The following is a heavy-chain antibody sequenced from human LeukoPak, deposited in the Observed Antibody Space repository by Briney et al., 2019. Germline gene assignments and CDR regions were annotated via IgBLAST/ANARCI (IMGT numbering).Heavy chain of an antibody. CDR1: GYTITSHG. CDR2: ISADNGNT. Sequence: DSVTVTCKASGYTITSHGISWVRQPPGQGLEWMGWISADNGNTNYAQKVQGRVTMTTDTSTSTAYMELRSLRSDDTAVYYCTIHPGNCSGGSCYSHYWGQGTLVTVSS. D-gene: IGHD2-15*01. V-gene: IGHV1-18*01. J-gene: IGHJ4*02. CDR3: TIHPGNCSGGSCYSHY.